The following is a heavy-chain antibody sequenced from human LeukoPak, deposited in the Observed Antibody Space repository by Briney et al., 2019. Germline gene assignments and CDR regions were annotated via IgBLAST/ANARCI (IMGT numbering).Heavy chain of an antibody. CDR1: GFTFDDYG. CDR2: INWNGGST. D-gene: IGHD3-22*01. V-gene: IGHV3-20*04. Sequence: GGSLRLSCAASGFTFDDYGMSWVRQAPGKGLEWVSGINWNGGSTGYADSVEGRFTISRDNAKNSLYLQMNSLRAEDTALYYCARGAQIVVLSSSYFDYWGQGTLVTVSS. J-gene: IGHJ4*02. CDR3: ARGAQIVVLSSSYFDY.